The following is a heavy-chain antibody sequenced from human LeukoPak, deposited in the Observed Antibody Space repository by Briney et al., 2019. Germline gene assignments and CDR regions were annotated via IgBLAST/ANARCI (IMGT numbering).Heavy chain of an antibody. CDR3: ARAFRARYFDL. D-gene: IGHD2/OR15-2a*01. J-gene: IGHJ2*01. CDR1: GGSITTSSYY. V-gene: IGHV4-39*01. CDR2: IYYSGST. Sequence: AETLSLTCTVSGGSITTSSYYWGWIRQPPGKGLEWIGIIYYSGSTYYNPSLKGRVTISVDTSKNQFSLELSSVTAADTAVYYCARAFRARYFDLWGRGTLYTVSS.